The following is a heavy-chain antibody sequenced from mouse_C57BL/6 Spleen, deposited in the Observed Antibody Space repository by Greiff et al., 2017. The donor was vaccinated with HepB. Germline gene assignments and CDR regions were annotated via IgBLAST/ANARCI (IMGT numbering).Heavy chain of an antibody. Sequence: VQLKQSGPELVKPGASVKISCKASGYSFTGYYMNWVKQSPEKSLEWIGEINPSTGGTTYNQKFKAKATLTVDKSSSTDYMQLKSLTSEDSAVYYCASYDYFDYWGQGTTLTVSS. V-gene: IGHV1-42*01. CDR2: INPSTGGT. J-gene: IGHJ2*01. CDR3: ASYDYFDY. CDR1: GYSFTGYY. D-gene: IGHD2-3*01.